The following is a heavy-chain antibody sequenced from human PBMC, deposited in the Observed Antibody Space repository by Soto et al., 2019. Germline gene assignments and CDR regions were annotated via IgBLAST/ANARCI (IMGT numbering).Heavy chain of an antibody. CDR3: ARIGVDYSSTTTHYYCYYGMDV. V-gene: IGHV5-51*01. Sequence: GESLKISCKGSGYSFTSYWIGWVRQMPGKGLEWMGIIYPGDSDTRYSPSFQGQVTISADKSISTAYLQWSSLKASDTAMYYCARIGVDYSSTTTHYYCYYGMDVWGQGTTVTVSS. CDR2: IYPGDSDT. CDR1: GYSFTSYW. D-gene: IGHD2-2*01. J-gene: IGHJ6*02.